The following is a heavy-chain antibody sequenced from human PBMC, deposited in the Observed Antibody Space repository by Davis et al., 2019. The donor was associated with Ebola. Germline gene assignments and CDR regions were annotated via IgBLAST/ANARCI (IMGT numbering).Heavy chain of an antibody. CDR3: ARLGLGTYDYYYGMDV. J-gene: IGHJ6*02. D-gene: IGHD6-13*01. V-gene: IGHV5-51*01. Sequence: PGGSLRLSCKGSGYSFTSYWIGWVRQMPGKGLEWMGIIYPGDSDTRYSPSFQGQVTISADKSISTAYLQWSSLKASDTAMYYCARLGLGTYDYYYGMDVWGQGTTVTVSS. CDR1: GYSFTSYW. CDR2: IYPGDSDT.